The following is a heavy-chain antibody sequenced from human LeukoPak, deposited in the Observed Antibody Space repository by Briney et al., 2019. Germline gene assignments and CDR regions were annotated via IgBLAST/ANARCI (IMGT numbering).Heavy chain of an antibody. CDR2: IYHSGST. V-gene: IGHV4-30-2*01. Sequence: PSETLSLTCAVSGGSISSGGYSWSWIRQPPGKGLEWIGYIYHSGSTYYNPSLKSRVTISVDRSKNQFSLKLSSVTAADTAVYYCARSYSGWFAPWGQGTPVPVSS. CDR1: GGSISSGGYS. D-gene: IGHD1-26*01. J-gene: IGHJ5*02. CDR3: ARSYSGWFAP.